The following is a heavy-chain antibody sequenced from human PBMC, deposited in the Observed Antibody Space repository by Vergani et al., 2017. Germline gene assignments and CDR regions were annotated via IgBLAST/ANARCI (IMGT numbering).Heavy chain of an antibody. V-gene: IGHV4-59*10. CDR3: ARATVVTLDY. J-gene: IGHJ4*02. CDR2: IYTSGST. CDR1: GGSFSGYY. D-gene: IGHD4-23*01. Sequence: QVQLQQWGAGLLKPSETLSLTCAVYGGSFSGYYWSWIRQPAGKGLEWIGRIYTSGSTNYNPSLKSRVTMSVDTSKNQFSLKLSSVTAADTAVYYCARATVVTLDYWGQGTLVTVSS.